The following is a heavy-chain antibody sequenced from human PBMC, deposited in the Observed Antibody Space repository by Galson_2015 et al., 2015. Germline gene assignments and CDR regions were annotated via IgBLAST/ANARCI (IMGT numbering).Heavy chain of an antibody. Sequence: ETLSLTCAVSGYSIINGHWWSWVRPSPGKGLEWIGEIERKEGTTYNPSLGGRATISVDTSKNHLSLSLTSVTAADTALYYCARNGDYALDSWGQGTLVTVSS. CDR1: GYSIINGHW. D-gene: IGHD4-17*01. J-gene: IGHJ4*02. CDR3: ARNGDYALDS. CDR2: IERKEGT. V-gene: IGHV4-4*02.